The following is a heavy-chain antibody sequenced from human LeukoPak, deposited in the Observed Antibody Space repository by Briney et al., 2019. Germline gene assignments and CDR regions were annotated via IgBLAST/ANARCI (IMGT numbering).Heavy chain of an antibody. CDR3: ARENPKNSDF. D-gene: IGHD2/OR15-2a*01. J-gene: IGHJ4*02. Sequence: SETLSLTCTVSGGSISISNYYWGWIRQPPGKGLEWIGSIYYSGSTYYNPSPKSRVTISVDTSKNQFSLKLSSVTAADTAVYYCARENPKNSDFWGQGTLVTVSS. CDR1: GGSISISNYY. V-gene: IGHV4-39*01. CDR2: IYYSGST.